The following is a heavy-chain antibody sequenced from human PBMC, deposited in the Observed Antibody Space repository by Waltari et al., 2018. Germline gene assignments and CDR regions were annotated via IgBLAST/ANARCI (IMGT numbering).Heavy chain of an antibody. CDR3: ARDRGRGLYLDT. D-gene: IGHD2-15*01. CDR2: ILHSGQS. Sequence: DWFGQILHSGQSLINPSFASRVTVSRDTSKTQFSLEVTSATAADTAVYYCARDRGRGLYLDTWGPGILVTVSP. J-gene: IGHJ4*02. V-gene: IGHV4-4*06.